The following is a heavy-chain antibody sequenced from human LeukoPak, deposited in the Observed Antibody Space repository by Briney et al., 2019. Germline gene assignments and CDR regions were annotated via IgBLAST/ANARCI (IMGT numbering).Heavy chain of an antibody. J-gene: IGHJ4*02. CDR1: GFTLSSYY. D-gene: IGHD3-10*01. CDR3: ARAGMVRGVITFDY. Sequence: KTGGSLRLSCAAYGFTLSSYYMSWVRQAPGKGLEWISVIYNGGSTHYADSVKGRFASSRDNSKNTLYLEMNSLRAEDTAVYYCARAGMVRGVITFDYWGQGTLVTVSS. CDR2: IYNGGST. V-gene: IGHV3-66*01.